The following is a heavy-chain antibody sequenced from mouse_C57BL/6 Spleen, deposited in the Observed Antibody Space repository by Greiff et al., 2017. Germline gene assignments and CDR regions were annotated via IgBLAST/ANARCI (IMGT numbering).Heavy chain of an antibody. J-gene: IGHJ2*01. V-gene: IGHV1-59*01. CDR1: GYTFTSYW. Sequence: VQLQQPGAELVRPGTSVKLSCKASGYTFTSYWMHWVKQRPGQGLEWIGVIDPSDSYTNYNQKFKGKATLTADTSSSTAYMQLSSLTSEDSAVYYCARRGNSFDYWGQGTTLTVSS. CDR3: ARRGNSFDY. CDR2: IDPSDSYT. D-gene: IGHD2-14*01.